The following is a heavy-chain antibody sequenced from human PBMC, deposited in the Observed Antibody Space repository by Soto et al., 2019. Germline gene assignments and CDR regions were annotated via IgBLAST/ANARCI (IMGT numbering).Heavy chain of an antibody. CDR2: IGTAGDT. Sequence: LRLSCEASGFTFSGFDMHWVRQPTGKGLEWVSTIGTAGDTYYAVSVKGRFTISRDNAKNSWSLQMNSLRAGDTAVYFCARGQEVGAHFFDSWGQGTQVTVSS. D-gene: IGHD2-15*01. J-gene: IGHJ4*02. CDR3: ARGQEVGAHFFDS. V-gene: IGHV3-13*01. CDR1: GFTFSGFD.